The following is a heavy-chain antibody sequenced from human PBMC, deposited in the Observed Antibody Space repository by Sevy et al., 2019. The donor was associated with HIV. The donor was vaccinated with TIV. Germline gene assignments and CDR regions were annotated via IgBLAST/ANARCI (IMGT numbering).Heavy chain of an antibody. J-gene: IGHJ4*02. CDR2: INPNSGGT. D-gene: IGHD3-22*01. CDR3: ARMGDYYDSSGYYPLKF. Sequence: ASVKVSCKASGYTFTAYYIHWVRQAPGQGLEWMGLINPNSGGTYFAKKFQDSVTLTTDTSVNTAYMELRSLRFDDTAVYYCARMGDYYDSSGYYPLKFWGQGTLVTVSS. CDR1: GYTFTAYY. V-gene: IGHV1-2*02.